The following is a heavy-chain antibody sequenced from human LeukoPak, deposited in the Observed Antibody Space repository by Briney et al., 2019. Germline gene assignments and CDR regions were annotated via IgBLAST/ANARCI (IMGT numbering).Heavy chain of an antibody. CDR3: ARDPYSSTWSYGMDV. V-gene: IGHV3-7*05. CDR1: GFTFSRYW. J-gene: IGHJ6*02. Sequence: GGSLRLSCAASGFTFSRYWMSWVRQAPGKGLEWVANIKQYGSEKVYVDSVKGRFAISRDNAKNSLFLQMDALRAEDTAVYYCARDPYSSTWSYGMDVWGQGTTVSVSS. CDR2: IKQYGSEK. D-gene: IGHD6-6*01.